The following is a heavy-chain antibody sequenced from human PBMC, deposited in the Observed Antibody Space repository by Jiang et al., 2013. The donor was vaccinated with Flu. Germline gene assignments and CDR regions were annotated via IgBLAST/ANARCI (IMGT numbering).Heavy chain of an antibody. CDR1: GFTFSGSA. CDR3: TRTGYSGYEFDY. D-gene: IGHD5-12*01. Sequence: LVQPGGSLKLSCAASGFTFSGSALHWVRQASGKGLEWVGRIRSKANSYATTYAASVKGRFTISRDDSKNTAYLQMNSLKTEDTAVYYCTRTGYSGYEFDYWGQGTLVTVSS. CDR2: IRSKANSYAT. V-gene: IGHV3-73*01. J-gene: IGHJ4*02.